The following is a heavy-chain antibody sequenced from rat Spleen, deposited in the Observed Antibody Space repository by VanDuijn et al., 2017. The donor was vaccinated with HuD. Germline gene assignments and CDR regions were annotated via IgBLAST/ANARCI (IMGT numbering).Heavy chain of an antibody. V-gene: IGHV5-20*01. Sequence: EVQLVESGGGLVQPGRSLKLSCAASGFTFSNAWMHWVRQSPEKRLEWVASINYDGSSTYYRDSVKGRFTLSRDNAKSSLYLQMDSLRSEDTATYYCTRDRILRSTGFDYWGQGVMVTVSS. CDR3: TRDRILRSTGFDY. D-gene: IGHD1-6*01. J-gene: IGHJ2*01. CDR1: GFTFSNAW. CDR2: INYDGSST.